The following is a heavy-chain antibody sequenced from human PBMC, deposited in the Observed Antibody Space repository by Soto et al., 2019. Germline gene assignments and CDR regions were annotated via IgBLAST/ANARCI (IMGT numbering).Heavy chain of an antibody. Sequence: QVQLVESGGGVVPPGTSLRLSCAASGFTFSDHGMHWVRQAPGKGLEWVAVVSAAGGTTYYADSVKGRLTLSRDNSRNTLSLQMNSLTSVDTAVYYCTREGTGRLRYAFDVWGQGIVVTVSS. D-gene: IGHD2-8*02. V-gene: IGHV3-30*03. CDR3: TREGTGRLRYAFDV. CDR1: GFTFSDHG. J-gene: IGHJ3*01. CDR2: VSAAGGTT.